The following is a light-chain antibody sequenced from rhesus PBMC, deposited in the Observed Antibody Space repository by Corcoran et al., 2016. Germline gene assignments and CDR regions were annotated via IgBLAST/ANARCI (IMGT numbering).Light chain of an antibody. CDR2: EVN. CDR1: SSDIGGYNY. J-gene: IGLJ1*01. Sequence: QAALTQPRSVSGSPGQSVTISCTGTSSDIGGYNYVSWYQQHPGTAPKLMIYEVNKRPSGVSDRFSGSKSDNTASLTISGLQAEDEAYYYCCSYAGSYTYIFGAGTRLTVL. V-gene: IGLV2-32*01. CDR3: CSYAGSYTYI.